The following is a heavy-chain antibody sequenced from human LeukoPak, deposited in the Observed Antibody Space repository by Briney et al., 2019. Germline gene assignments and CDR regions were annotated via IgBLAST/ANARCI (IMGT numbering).Heavy chain of an antibody. CDR2: ISGSGGGT. Sequence: GGSLRLSCAASGFTFSSYAMSWVRQAPGKGLEWVSAISGSGGGTYYADSVKGRFTISRDNSKNTLYLQMNSLRAEDTAIYYCVREDNAFNIWGQGTLVTVSS. J-gene: IGHJ3*02. CDR1: GFTFSSYA. CDR3: VREDNAFNI. V-gene: IGHV3-23*01.